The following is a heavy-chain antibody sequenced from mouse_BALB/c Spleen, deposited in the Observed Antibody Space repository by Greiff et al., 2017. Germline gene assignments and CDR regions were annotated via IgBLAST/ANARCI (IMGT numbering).Heavy chain of an antibody. J-gene: IGHJ3*01. CDR1: GYTFTSYW. CDR3: AREGLTVPWFAY. Sequence: QVQLKQPGAELVKPGASVKLSCKASGYTFTSYWMHWVKQRPGQGLEWIGEINPSNGRTNYNEKFKSKATLTVDKSSSTAYMQLSSLTSEDSAVYYCAREGLTVPWFAYWGQGTLVTVSA. D-gene: IGHD4-1*01. CDR2: INPSNGRT. V-gene: IGHV1S81*02.